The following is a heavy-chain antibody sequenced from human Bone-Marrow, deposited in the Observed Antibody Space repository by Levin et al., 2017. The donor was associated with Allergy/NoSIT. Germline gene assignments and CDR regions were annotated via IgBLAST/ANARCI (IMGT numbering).Heavy chain of an antibody. CDR3: ARDTSDIVVVPAATGFDY. CDR1: GYTFTSYG. J-gene: IGHJ4*02. Sequence: ASVKVSCKASGYTFTSYGISWVRQAPGQGLEWMGWISAYNGNTNYAQKLQGRVTMTTDTSTSTAYMELRSLRSDDTAVYYCARDTSDIVVVPAATGFDYWGQGTLVTVSS. CDR2: ISAYNGNT. D-gene: IGHD2-2*01. V-gene: IGHV1-18*01.